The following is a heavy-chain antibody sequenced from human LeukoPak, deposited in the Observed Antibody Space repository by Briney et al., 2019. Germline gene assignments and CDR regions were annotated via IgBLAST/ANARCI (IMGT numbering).Heavy chain of an antibody. CDR2: IRYDGGDK. J-gene: IGHJ4*02. CDR3: ARELSGSPDY. D-gene: IGHD3-10*01. V-gene: IGHV3-30*02. CDR1: GFTFSTCG. Sequence: PGGSLRLSCAASGFTFSTCGIHWVRQAPGKGLEWVAFIRYDGGDKAYADSLKGRFTISRDNSKNTLYLQMNSLRAEDTAVYYCARELSGSPDYWGQGTLVTVSS.